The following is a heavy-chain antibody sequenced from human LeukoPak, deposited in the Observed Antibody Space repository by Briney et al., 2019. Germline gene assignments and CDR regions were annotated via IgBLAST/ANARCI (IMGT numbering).Heavy chain of an antibody. J-gene: IGHJ4*02. V-gene: IGHV4-59*12. D-gene: IGHD3-22*01. CDR2: IYYTGST. CDR1: GGSINNYY. Sequence: SETLSLTCTVSGGSINNYYWSWVRQPPGAGLEWLAYIYYTGSTNYNPSLKTRLTISVDTSKNQFSLRLNSVTAADTAVYYCARDYYDSSGYYSPAFDYWGQGTLVTVSS. CDR3: ARDYYDSSGYYSPAFDY.